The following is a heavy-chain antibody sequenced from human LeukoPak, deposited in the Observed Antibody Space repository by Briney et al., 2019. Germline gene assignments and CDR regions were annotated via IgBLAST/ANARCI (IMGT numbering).Heavy chain of an antibody. D-gene: IGHD6-13*01. J-gene: IGHJ4*02. CDR1: GFIFSGSS. Sequence: GGSLRLSCAASGFIFSGSSLHWVRQASGKGLEWVGRIRSKTNSYATSYAASVKGRFTIFRDDSKNTAYLQMNSLKTEDTAVYFCTRPMSGTNDFDYWGQGTLVTVSS. V-gene: IGHV3-73*01. CDR3: TRPMSGTNDFDY. CDR2: IRSKTNSYAT.